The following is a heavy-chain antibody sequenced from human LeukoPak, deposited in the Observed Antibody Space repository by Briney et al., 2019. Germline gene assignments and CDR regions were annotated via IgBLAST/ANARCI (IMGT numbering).Heavy chain of an antibody. D-gene: IGHD6-13*01. J-gene: IGHJ5*02. CDR2: IYYSGNT. CDR3: ARGSLTPSYSSSWYRGYWFDP. CDR1: GGSISSGDYY. Sequence: PSETLSLTCTVSGGSISSGDYYWSWIRQPPGKGLEWIVYIYYSGNTYYNPSLKSRVTISVDTSKNQFSLKLSSVTAADTAVYYCARGSLTPSYSSSWYRGYWFDPWGQGTLVTVSS. V-gene: IGHV4-30-4*08.